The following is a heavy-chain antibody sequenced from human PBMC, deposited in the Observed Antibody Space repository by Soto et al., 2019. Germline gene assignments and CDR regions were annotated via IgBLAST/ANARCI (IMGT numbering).Heavy chain of an antibody. D-gene: IGHD4-17*01. CDR3: ARDVQQAYGVPDY. V-gene: IGHV3-30-3*01. Sequence: LRLSCAASGFTFSSYAMHWVRQAPGKGLEWVAVISYDGSNKYYADSVKGRFTISRDNSKNTLYLQMNSLRAEDTAVYYCARDVQQAYGVPDYWGQGTLVTVSS. J-gene: IGHJ4*02. CDR1: GFTFSSYA. CDR2: ISYDGSNK.